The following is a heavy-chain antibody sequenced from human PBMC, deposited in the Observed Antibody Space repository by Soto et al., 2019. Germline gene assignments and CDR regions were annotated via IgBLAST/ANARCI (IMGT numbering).Heavy chain of an antibody. D-gene: IGHD6-6*01. CDR2: IIPMFGIG. CDR3: ERGSLENSFSAMDG. Sequence: QVQLVQSGAEVKMPGSSVRVSCKASGGSFSKYGISWVRQAPGQGLEWMGGIIPMFGIGNYAEKFLGRVTITADESTSTSHMELSSPRSEDTAVDFCERGSLENSFSAMDGWGQGTTVTVSS. CDR1: GGSFSKYG. J-gene: IGHJ6*02. V-gene: IGHV1-69*01.